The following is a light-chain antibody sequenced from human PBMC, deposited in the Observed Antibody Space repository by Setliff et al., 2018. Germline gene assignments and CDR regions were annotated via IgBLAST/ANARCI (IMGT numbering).Light chain of an antibody. Sequence: QSALTQPASVSGSPGQSITISCTGTSSDVGRYNYVSWYQQHPGKAPKLMIYDVSKRPSGVSNRFSGSKSGNTASLTISGLQAEDEADYYCSSYTSSSPYVFGTGTKV. J-gene: IGLJ1*01. V-gene: IGLV2-14*01. CDR2: DVS. CDR3: SSYTSSSPYV. CDR1: SSDVGRYNY.